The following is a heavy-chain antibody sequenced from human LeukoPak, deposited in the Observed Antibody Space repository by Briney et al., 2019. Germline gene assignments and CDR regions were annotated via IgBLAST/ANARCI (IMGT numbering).Heavy chain of an antibody. Sequence: GGSLRLSCAASGFTFSDYTMNWVRRAPGKGLEWVSSISGGSRSIHYVDSVKGRFTISRDNAKNSLYLQMNSLRAEDTAVYYCARDYFYCGGDCFVDYWGQGTLVTVSS. CDR3: ARDYFYCGGDCFVDY. D-gene: IGHD2-21*02. CDR2: ISGGSRSI. J-gene: IGHJ4*02. CDR1: GFTFSDYT. V-gene: IGHV3-21*01.